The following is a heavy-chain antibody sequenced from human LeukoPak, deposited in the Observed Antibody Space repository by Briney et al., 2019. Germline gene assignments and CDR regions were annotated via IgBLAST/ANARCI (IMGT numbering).Heavy chain of an antibody. J-gene: IGHJ4*02. CDR2: MNLDGSEK. D-gene: IGHD2-8*01. CDR3: ARDAKYCTNGVCYTRFYY. Sequence: PGGSLRLSCAASGFTFTSHWMSWVRQAPGKGLEWVARMNLDGSEKYYVDSVKGRFTISRDNAKTSLYLEMNSLRAEDTAGYYLARDAKYCTNGVCYTRFYYWGQGTLVTVSS. V-gene: IGHV3-7*01. CDR1: GFTFTSHW.